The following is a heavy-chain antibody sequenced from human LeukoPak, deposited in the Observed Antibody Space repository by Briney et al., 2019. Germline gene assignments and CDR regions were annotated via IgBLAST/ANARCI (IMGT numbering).Heavy chain of an antibody. Sequence: PGGSLRLSCAGSGFTFSSYWMTWVRQAPGKGLEWVANINQDANLIRYVDSVRGRFTISRDNAKNSVYLQMNSLRVEDTAVYYCAKSEGYILSYWGQGTLVTVSS. V-gene: IGHV3-7*01. J-gene: IGHJ4*02. CDR2: INQDANLI. CDR1: GFTFSSYW. D-gene: IGHD5-18*01. CDR3: AKSEGYILSY.